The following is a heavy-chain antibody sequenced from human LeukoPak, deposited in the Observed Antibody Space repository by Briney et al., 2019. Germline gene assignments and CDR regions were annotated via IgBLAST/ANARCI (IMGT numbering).Heavy chain of an antibody. CDR1: GFTFSNYA. V-gene: IGHV3-23*01. D-gene: IGHD3-9*01. Sequence: GASLRLSCAASGFTFSNYAMSWVRQAPGKGLVWVSAIVGSGSNTYYADSVKGRFTISRDNPKNTLYLQMNSLRAEDTAVYYCAKWGDYDILTGYYDSDYWGQGTLVTVSS. CDR2: IVGSGSNT. CDR3: AKWGDYDILTGYYDSDY. J-gene: IGHJ4*02.